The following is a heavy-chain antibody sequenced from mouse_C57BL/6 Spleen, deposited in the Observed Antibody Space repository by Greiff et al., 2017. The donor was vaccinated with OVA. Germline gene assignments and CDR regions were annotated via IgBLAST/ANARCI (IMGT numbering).Heavy chain of an antibody. V-gene: IGHV1-53*01. CDR2: INPSNGGT. CDR1: GYTFTSYW. CDR3: ARYATVVATRYFDV. D-gene: IGHD1-1*01. Sequence: VQLQQPGTELVKPGASVKLSCKASGYTFTSYWMHWVKQRPGQGLEWIGNINPSNGGTNYNEKFKSKATLTVDKSSSTAYMQLSSLTSEDSAVYYCARYATVVATRYFDVWGTGTTVTVSS. J-gene: IGHJ1*03.